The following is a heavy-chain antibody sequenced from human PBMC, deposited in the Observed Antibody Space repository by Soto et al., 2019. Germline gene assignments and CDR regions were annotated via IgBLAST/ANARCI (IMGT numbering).Heavy chain of an antibody. D-gene: IGHD4-4*01. Sequence: SQTLSLTCTVAGGSISSSSYYWGWIRQPPGKGLEWIGSIYYSGSTYYNPSLKSRVTISVDTSKNQFSLKLSSVTAADTAVYYCARRGTTVTQYYYYGMDVWGQGTTVTGSS. J-gene: IGHJ6*02. CDR2: IYYSGST. V-gene: IGHV4-39*01. CDR3: ARRGTTVTQYYYYGMDV. CDR1: GGSISSSSYY.